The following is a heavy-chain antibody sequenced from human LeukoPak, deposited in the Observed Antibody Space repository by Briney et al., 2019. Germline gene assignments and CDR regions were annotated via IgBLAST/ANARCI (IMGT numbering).Heavy chain of an antibody. Sequence: ASVKVSCKASGYTFTGYYMHWVRQAPGQGLEWMGWINPNSGGTNYAQKFQGRVTMTEDTSTDTAYMELSSLRSEDTAVYYCATGGRDGYNYHYWGQGTLVTVSS. CDR2: INPNSGGT. CDR1: GYTFTGYY. V-gene: IGHV1-2*02. D-gene: IGHD5-24*01. CDR3: ATGGRDGYNYHY. J-gene: IGHJ4*02.